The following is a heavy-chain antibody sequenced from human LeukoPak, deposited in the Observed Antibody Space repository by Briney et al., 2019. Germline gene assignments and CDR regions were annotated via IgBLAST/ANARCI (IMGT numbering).Heavy chain of an antibody. D-gene: IGHD3-22*01. J-gene: IGHJ6*02. V-gene: IGHV1-24*01. CDR2: FDPEDGET. Sequence: ASVKVSCKVSGYTLTELSMHWVRQAPGKGLEWMGGFDPEDGETIYAQKFQGRVTITRDTSASTAYMELSSLRSEDTAVYYCARESDYYDSSGYYYSADYYYYGMDVWGQGTTVTVSS. CDR1: GYTLTELS. CDR3: ARESDYYDSSGYYYSADYYYYGMDV.